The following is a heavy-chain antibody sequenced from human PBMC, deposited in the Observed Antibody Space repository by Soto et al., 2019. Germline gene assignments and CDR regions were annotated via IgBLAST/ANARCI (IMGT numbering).Heavy chain of an antibody. Sequence: SETLSLTCTVSGGSISSSSYYWGWIRQPPGKGLEWIGSIYYSGSTYYNPSLKSRVTISVDTSKNQFSLKLSSVTAADTAVYYCARQTYSGSYEYYFAYWGQGTLVTVSS. J-gene: IGHJ4*02. D-gene: IGHD1-26*01. CDR1: GGSISSSSYY. CDR3: ARQTYSGSYEYYFAY. V-gene: IGHV4-39*01. CDR2: IYYSGST.